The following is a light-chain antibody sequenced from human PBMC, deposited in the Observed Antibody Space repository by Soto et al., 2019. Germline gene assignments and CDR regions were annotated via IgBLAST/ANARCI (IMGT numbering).Light chain of an antibody. CDR2: GAS. J-gene: IGKJ4*01. V-gene: IGKV3D-15*01. CDR1: QNVNIN. Sequence: EIVMTQSPVTLSASPGERVTLSCRASQNVNINLAWNQQRPGQAPRVLIYGASNRASGIPDRFSGSGSGTDFTLTISSLEPDDFALYYCQQYKDWPPLTFGGGTRVEIK. CDR3: QQYKDWPPLT.